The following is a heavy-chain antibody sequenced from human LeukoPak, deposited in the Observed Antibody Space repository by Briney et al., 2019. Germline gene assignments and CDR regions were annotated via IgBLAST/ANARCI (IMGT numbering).Heavy chain of an antibody. CDR3: ASTVSSSSPFDY. CDR1: GYRFTSYW. J-gene: IGHJ4*02. D-gene: IGHD6-6*01. V-gene: IGHV5-51*01. CDR2: IYPDDSNS. Sequence: GESLKISCKGSGYRFTSYWIGWVRQMPGKGLEWMAIIYPDDSNSRYSPSFQGQVTISADKSINTAYLQWSSLKASDTATYYCASTVSSSSPFDYWGQGTLVTVSS.